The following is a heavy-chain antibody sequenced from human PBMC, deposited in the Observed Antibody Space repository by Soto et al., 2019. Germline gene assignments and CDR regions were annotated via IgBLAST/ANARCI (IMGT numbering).Heavy chain of an antibody. J-gene: IGHJ5*02. CDR3: ARDKYCSGGSCYPGGWFDP. CDR2: ISAYNGNK. V-gene: IGHV1-18*04. D-gene: IGHD2-15*01. CDR1: GYTFTSYG. Sequence: QVQLVQSGAEVKKPGASVKVSCKASGYTFTSYGISWVRQAPGQGLEWMGWISAYNGNKNYAQKLQGRVTMTTDTSTSTAYMELRSLRSDDTAVYYCARDKYCSGGSCYPGGWFDPWGQGTLVTVSS.